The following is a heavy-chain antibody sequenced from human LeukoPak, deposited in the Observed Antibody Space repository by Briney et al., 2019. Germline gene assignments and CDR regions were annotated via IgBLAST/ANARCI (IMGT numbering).Heavy chain of an antibody. CDR3: TSQKWLQLYYFDY. V-gene: IGHV1-69*13. Sequence: SVKVSCKASGYTFTTYAMNWVRQAPGQGLEWMGGIVPIFGSPNYAQKFQGRVTITADESTSTAYMDLSSLRSEDTAVYYCTSQKWLQLYYFDYWGQGTLVTVSS. D-gene: IGHD5-24*01. CDR2: IVPIFGSP. CDR1: GYTFTTYA. J-gene: IGHJ4*02.